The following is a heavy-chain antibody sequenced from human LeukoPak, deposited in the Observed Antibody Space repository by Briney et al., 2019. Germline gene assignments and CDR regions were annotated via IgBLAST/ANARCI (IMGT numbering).Heavy chain of an antibody. CDR1: GFTFSSYG. V-gene: IGHV3-33*01. CDR2: IWYDGSNK. J-gene: IGHJ4*02. Sequence: PGGSLRLSCAASGFTFSSYGMHWVRRAPGKGLEWVAVIWYDGSNKYYADSVKGRFTISRDNSKNTLYLQMNSLRAEDTAAYYCARDRGSGWPTEYYFDYWGQGTLVTVSS. D-gene: IGHD6-19*01. CDR3: ARDRGSGWPTEYYFDY.